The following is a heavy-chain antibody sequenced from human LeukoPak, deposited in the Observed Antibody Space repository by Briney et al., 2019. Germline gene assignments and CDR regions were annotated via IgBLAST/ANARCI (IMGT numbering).Heavy chain of an antibody. CDR3: AKGRGYNYGYIFGYFDY. D-gene: IGHD5-18*01. V-gene: IGHV3-7*03. CDR1: GFLFSSSW. Sequence: PGGSLRLSCTTSGFLFSSSWMSWVRQAPGKGLEWVANIGPDGSDKQYVDSMKGRFTISRDNAKNSLYLQMNSLRAEDTALYYCAKGRGYNYGYIFGYFDYWGQGTLVTVSS. J-gene: IGHJ4*02. CDR2: IGPDGSDK.